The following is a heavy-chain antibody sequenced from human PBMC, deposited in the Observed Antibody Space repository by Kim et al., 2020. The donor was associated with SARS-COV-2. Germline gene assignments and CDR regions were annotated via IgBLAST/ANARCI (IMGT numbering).Heavy chain of an antibody. D-gene: IGHD3-10*01. CDR3: ASVRGYYGSGSGYYGMDV. CDR2: IIPIFGTA. CDR1: GGTFSSYA. V-gene: IGHV1-69*13. Sequence: SVKVSCKASGGTFSSYAISWVRQAPGQGLEWMGGIIPIFGTANYAQKFQGRVTITADESTSTAYMELSSLRSEDTAVYYCASVRGYYGSGSGYYGMDVWGQGTTVTVSS. J-gene: IGHJ6*02.